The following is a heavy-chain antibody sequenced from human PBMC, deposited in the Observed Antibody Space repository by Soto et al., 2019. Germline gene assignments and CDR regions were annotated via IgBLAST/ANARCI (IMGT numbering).Heavy chain of an antibody. Sequence: VVSLRLSCGAAGGTCISYVGSWVRQAPGKGLEWFSAISGSDGSTYYADSVKGRFTISRDNSKNSLYLQMDSLRVEDSAVYYCAKGSSYSRPYYFDYWGLGTLVTVSS. CDR2: ISGSDGST. V-gene: IGHV3-23*01. J-gene: IGHJ4*02. CDR3: AKGSSYSRPYYFDY. CDR1: GGTCISYV. D-gene: IGHD3-3*01.